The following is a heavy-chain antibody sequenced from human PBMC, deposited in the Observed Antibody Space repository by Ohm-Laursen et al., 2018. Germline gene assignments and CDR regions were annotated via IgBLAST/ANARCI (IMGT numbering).Heavy chain of an antibody. CDR3: ARGSGFFKLDV. V-gene: IGHV4-34*01. CDR2: INQSGST. J-gene: IGHJ6*02. CDR1: GESSSGYF. Sequence: SDTLSLTRAVNGESSSGYFWNWIRQPPGKGLEWIGEINQSGSTKYNPSLKRRVTLSADSSNSQFSLRLTSVTAADTATYYCARGSGFFKLDVWGQGTTVTVSS. D-gene: IGHD6-19*01.